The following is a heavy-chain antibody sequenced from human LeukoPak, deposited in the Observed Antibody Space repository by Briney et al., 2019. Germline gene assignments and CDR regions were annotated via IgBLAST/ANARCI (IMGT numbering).Heavy chain of an antibody. CDR1: GFTFSGYS. J-gene: IGHJ4*02. CDR3: ARADLSGSYFHPHFLDY. V-gene: IGHV3-21*01. CDR2: ISDSSSYI. Sequence: GGSLRLSCAASGFTFSGYSMNWVRQAPGKGLEWVSSISDSSSYIYYADSVRGRFTISRDNAKNSLYLQMNSLRAEDTAMYYCARADLSGSYFHPHFLDYWGQGTLVTVSS. D-gene: IGHD1-26*01.